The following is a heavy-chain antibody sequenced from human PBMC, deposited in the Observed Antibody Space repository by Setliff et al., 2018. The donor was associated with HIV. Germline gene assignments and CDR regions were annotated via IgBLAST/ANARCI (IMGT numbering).Heavy chain of an antibody. CDR2: IYTSGSI. D-gene: IGHD3-3*01. Sequence: PSETLSLTCTVSGGSLRSGTYSWSWSRQPAGKGLEWIGHIYTSGSINYNPSFKRRATLSVDTSPSQFSLKFTAVTAADTAVYYCASGRDFWSGLYVWGNGTAVTVSS. CDR1: GGSLRSGTYS. CDR3: ASGRDFWSGLYV. V-gene: IGHV4-61*09. J-gene: IGHJ6*04.